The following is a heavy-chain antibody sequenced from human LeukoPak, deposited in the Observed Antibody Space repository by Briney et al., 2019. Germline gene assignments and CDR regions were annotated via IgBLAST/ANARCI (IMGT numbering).Heavy chain of an antibody. CDR3: ARDDIVATISQVPYGMDV. D-gene: IGHD5-12*01. V-gene: IGHV3-48*03. CDR2: ISSSGSTI. CDR1: GFTFSSYE. J-gene: IGHJ6*04. Sequence: GSLRLSCAASGFTFSSYEMNWVRQAPGKGLEWVSYISSSGSTIYYADSVKGRFTISRDNAKNSLYLQMNSLRAEDTAVYYCARDDIVATISQVPYGMDVWGKGTTVTVSS.